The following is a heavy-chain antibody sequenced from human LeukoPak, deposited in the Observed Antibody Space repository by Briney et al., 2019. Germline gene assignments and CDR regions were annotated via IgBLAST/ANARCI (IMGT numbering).Heavy chain of an antibody. CDR3: AREGRYSGYDYDYFDY. CDR2: IYSGGST. Sequence: AGGSLRLSCAASGFTVSSNYMSWVRQAPGKGLEWVSVIYSGGSTYYADSVKGRFTISRDNAKNSLYLQMNSLRAEDTAVYYCAREGRYSGYDYDYFDYWGQGTLVTVSS. J-gene: IGHJ4*02. D-gene: IGHD5-12*01. V-gene: IGHV3-66*01. CDR1: GFTVSSNY.